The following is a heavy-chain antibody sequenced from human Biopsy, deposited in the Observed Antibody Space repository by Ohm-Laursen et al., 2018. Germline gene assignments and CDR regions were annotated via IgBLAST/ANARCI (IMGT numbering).Heavy chain of an antibody. CDR3: STGGGDFYYNGMDV. CDR1: GFTFGDAW. Sequence: FLRLSCTASGFTFGDAWMSWIRQAPGKGLEWVGRIKSKFDGETTDYAAPVKGRFIISRDDSKSTLFLQMNSLKVEDTGVYFCSTGGGDFYYNGMDVWGQGTTVTVSS. V-gene: IGHV3-15*01. J-gene: IGHJ6*02. D-gene: IGHD3-16*01. CDR2: IKSKFDGETT.